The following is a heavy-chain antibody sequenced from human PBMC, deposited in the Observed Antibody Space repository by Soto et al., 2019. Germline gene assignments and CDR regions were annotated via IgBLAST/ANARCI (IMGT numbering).Heavy chain of an antibody. J-gene: IGHJ4*02. Sequence: SETLSLTCAVSGGSISSAGYSWSWIRQPPGKGLEWIGYVFHTGDTFYNPSLKSRVTIAVDRSENQFYLTLSSVTAADTAVYYCASGGRGGYFDSWGQGTPVTVSS. CDR1: GGSISSAGYS. CDR3: ASGGRGGYFDS. CDR2: VFHTGDT. V-gene: IGHV4-30-2*01. D-gene: IGHD2-15*01.